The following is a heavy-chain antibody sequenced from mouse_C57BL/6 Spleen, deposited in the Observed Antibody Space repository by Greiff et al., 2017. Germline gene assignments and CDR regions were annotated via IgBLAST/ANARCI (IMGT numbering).Heavy chain of an antibody. CDR1: GYSFTDYN. D-gene: IGHD1-1*01. J-gene: IGHJ1*03. CDR2: INPNYGTT. V-gene: IGHV1-39*01. CDR3: SHTYDSSSPWYFDF. Sequence: VQLQQSGPELVKPGASVTISCKASGYSFTDYNMNWVKQSNGQSLEWIGVINPNYGTTSYNQKFKGKDTLTADQSSSTAYMQLNSLTSEDSAVSFYSHTYDSSSPWYFDFWGTGTTVTVSS.